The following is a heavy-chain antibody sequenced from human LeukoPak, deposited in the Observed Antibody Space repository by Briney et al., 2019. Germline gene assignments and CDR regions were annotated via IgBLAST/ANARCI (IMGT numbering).Heavy chain of an antibody. J-gene: IGHJ5*02. CDR1: GYTFTSYD. CDR2: MNPNSGNT. D-gene: IGHD6-13*01. CDR3: ARGGYSSSWDLDNWFDP. V-gene: IGHV1-8*01. Sequence: ASVKVSCKASGYTFTSYDINWVRQATGQGLEWMGWMNPNSGNTGYAQKFQGRVTMTRNTSISTAYMELSSLRSEDTAVHYCARGGYSSSWDLDNWFDPWGQGTLVTVSS.